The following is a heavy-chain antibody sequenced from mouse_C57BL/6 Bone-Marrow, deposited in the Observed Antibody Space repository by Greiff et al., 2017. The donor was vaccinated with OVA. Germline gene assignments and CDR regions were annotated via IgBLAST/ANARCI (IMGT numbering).Heavy chain of an antibody. V-gene: IGHV1-50*01. CDR2: IDPSDSYT. CDR3: ASAVFAY. J-gene: IGHJ3*01. CDR1: GYTFTSYW. Sequence: QVQLKQPGAELVKPGASVKLSCKASGYTFTSYWMQWVKQRPGQGLEWIGEIDPSDSYTNYNQKFKGKATLTVDTSSSTAYMQRSSLTSEDSAVYYCASAVFAYWGQGTLVTVSA.